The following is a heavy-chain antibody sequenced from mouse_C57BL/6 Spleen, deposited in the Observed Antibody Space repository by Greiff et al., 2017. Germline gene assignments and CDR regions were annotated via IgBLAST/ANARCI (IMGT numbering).Heavy chain of an antibody. CDR2: LLPGSGST. D-gene: IGHD1-1*01. J-gene: IGHJ4*01. CDR1: GYTFTGYW. CDR3: ARGATTVVADYAMDY. Sequence: VQLQQSGAELLKPGASVKLSCKATGYTFTGYWIEWVKQRPGHGLEWIGELLPGSGSTNSNEKFKGKATFTADTSSNTAYMQLSSLTTEDSAIDYYARGATTVVADYAMDYWGQGTSVTVSS. V-gene: IGHV1-9*01.